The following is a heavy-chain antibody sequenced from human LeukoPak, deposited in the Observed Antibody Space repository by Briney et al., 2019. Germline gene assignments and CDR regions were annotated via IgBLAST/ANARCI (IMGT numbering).Heavy chain of an antibody. V-gene: IGHV3-7*01. CDR1: GFTFSNYW. CDR3: ARIYYYDSNGRYRWFDS. J-gene: IGHJ5*01. Sequence: GGSLRLSCTASGFTFSNYWMSWVRQVPGKGLEWVANIKEDGSEKYYVDSVKGRFTISRDNAKSSLSLQMDSLRAEDTAIYYCARIYYYDSNGRYRWFDSWGQGTLVTVSS. CDR2: IKEDGSEK. D-gene: IGHD3-22*01.